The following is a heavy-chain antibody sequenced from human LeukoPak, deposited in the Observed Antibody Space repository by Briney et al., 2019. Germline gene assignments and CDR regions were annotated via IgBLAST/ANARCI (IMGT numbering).Heavy chain of an antibody. J-gene: IGHJ6*02. V-gene: IGHV3-48*02. CDR1: RFTFSSYS. CDR2: ISRSTNSI. CDR3: ARDRGPGIKPAGTVGMDV. D-gene: IGHD6-13*01. Sequence: PGGSLRLSCAASRFTFSSYSMNWVRQAPGQGLEWISYISRSTNSISYADSVKGRFTISRDNAKNSLFLQVNNLRDEDTAVYYCARDRGPGIKPAGTVGMDVWGQGTTVTVSS.